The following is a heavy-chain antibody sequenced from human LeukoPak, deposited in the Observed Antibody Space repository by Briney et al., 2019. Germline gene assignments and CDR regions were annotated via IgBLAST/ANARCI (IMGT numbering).Heavy chain of an antibody. Sequence: GSLRLSCAASGFTFSDYYMSWIRQPPGKGLEWIGYIYYSGSTNYNPSLKSRVTISVDTSKNQFSLKLSSVTAADTAVYYCARAGGYSYGWAYWGQGTLVTVSS. D-gene: IGHD5-18*01. CDR3: ARAGGYSYGWAY. CDR1: GFTFSDYY. J-gene: IGHJ4*02. V-gene: IGHV4-59*01. CDR2: IYYSGST.